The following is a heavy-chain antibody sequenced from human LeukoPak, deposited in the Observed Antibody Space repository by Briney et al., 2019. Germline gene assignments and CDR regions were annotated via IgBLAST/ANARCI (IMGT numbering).Heavy chain of an antibody. CDR2: IYYSGST. J-gene: IGHJ4*02. CDR1: GGSISSGDYY. Sequence: SETLSLTCTVSGGSISSGDYYWSWIRQPPGKGLEWIGYIYYSGSTYYNPSLKSRVTISVDTSKNQFSLKLSSVTAADTAVYYCARMRIAATGIDYWGQGTLVTVPS. CDR3: ARMRIAATGIDY. D-gene: IGHD6-13*01. V-gene: IGHV4-30-4*08.